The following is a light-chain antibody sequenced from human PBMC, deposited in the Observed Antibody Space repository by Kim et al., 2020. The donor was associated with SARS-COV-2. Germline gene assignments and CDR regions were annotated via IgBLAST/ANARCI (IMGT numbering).Light chain of an antibody. CDR3: QSYNRSNVV. Sequence: NFMLTQPLSVSESPGKTVTISCTRSSGSIDDNYVQWYQQRPGGVPAAVIYEDDQRPSGVSDRFSGSIDNSSNSASLTVSGRKTEDEADYYCQSYNRSNVVFGGGTQLTVL. V-gene: IGLV6-57*04. CDR1: SGSIDDNY. J-gene: IGLJ2*01. CDR2: EDD.